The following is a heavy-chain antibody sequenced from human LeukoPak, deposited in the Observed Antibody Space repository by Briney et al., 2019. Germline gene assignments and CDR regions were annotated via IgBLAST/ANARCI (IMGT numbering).Heavy chain of an antibody. J-gene: IGHJ4*02. CDR1: GFTFSRYW. Sequence: GGSLRLSCAASGFTFSRYWMSWVRQAPGKGLEWVASIKQDASEKYYVDSVKGRFTISRDNAKNSVYLQMDSLRAEDTAVYYCARRRCTSTSCFEDYWGQGTLVTVSS. D-gene: IGHD2-2*01. CDR2: IKQDASEK. CDR3: ARRRCTSTSCFEDY. V-gene: IGHV3-7*01.